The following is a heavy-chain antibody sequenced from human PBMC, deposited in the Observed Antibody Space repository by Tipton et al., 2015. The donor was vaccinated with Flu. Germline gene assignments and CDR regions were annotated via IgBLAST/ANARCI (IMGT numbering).Heavy chain of an antibody. CDR3: VRGGPSYWYFDL. V-gene: IGHV6-1*01. CDR2: TYCRSKWYN. CDR1: GDSVSSNSAA. D-gene: IGHD1-26*01. J-gene: IGHJ2*01. Sequence: GLVKPSQTLSLTCAISGDSVSSNSAAWNWIRQSPSRGLEWLGRTYCRSKWYNDYAVSVKSRITINSDTSRTRSSLQLNSVAPEDTAVYYCVRGGPSYWYFDLWGRGTLVTVSS.